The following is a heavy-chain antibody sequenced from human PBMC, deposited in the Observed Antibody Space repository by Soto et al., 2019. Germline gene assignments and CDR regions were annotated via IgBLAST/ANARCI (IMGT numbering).Heavy chain of an antibody. CDR3: PRPNGGRPTDWPDPHYYDYCMDV. CDR2: IDPSDSYT. V-gene: IGHV5-10-1*01. CDR1: GYSFTSYW. D-gene: IGHD7-27*01. Sequence: GESLKISCKGSGYSFTSYWISWVRQMPGKGLEWMGRIDPSDSYTNYSPSFQGHVTISADKSISTAYLQWSSLKASDTAMYYCPRPNGGRPTDWPDPHYYDYCMDVSGQCTTVT. J-gene: IGHJ6*02.